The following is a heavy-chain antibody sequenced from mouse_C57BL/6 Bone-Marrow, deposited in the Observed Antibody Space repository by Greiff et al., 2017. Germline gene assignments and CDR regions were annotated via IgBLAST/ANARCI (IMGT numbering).Heavy chain of an antibody. V-gene: IGHV1-82*01. CDR3: ARALRYGHQAWFAY. Sequence: QVQLKESGPELVKPGASVKISCKASGYAFSSSWMNWVKQRPGKGLEWIGRIYPGDGDTNYNGKFKGKATLTADKSSSTAYMQLSSLTSEDSAVYFCARALRYGHQAWFAYWGQGTLVTVSA. CDR2: IYPGDGDT. CDR1: GYAFSSSW. D-gene: IGHD1-1*02. J-gene: IGHJ3*01.